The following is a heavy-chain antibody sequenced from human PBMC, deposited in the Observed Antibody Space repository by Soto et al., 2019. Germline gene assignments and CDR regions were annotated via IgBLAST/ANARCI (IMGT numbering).Heavy chain of an antibody. V-gene: IGHV3-23*01. CDR3: AKARCSTTNCYVPDY. CDR2: ISGSGGSP. J-gene: IGHJ4*02. CDR1: GFTFSTYT. Sequence: EVQLLESGGDLVQPVGSLRLSCAASGFTFSTYTMSWVRQAPGKGLEWVSAISGSGGSPSYADSVQGRFTISRDNPKNTLYLQMNSLRAEDTAMYYCAKARCSTTNCYVPDYWGQGTLVTVSS. D-gene: IGHD2-2*01.